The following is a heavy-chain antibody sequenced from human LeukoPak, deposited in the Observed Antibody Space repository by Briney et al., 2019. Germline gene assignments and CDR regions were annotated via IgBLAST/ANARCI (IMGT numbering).Heavy chain of an antibody. CDR1: GFVFSNYW. J-gene: IGHJ4*02. CDR2: IQSDGSGT. Sequence: PGGSLRLSCTASGFVFSNYWMLWVRQAPGKGLEWVSLIQSDGSGTTYTDSMKGRFIISRDNAKNTLYLQMTSLKAEDTALYYCARDNTGSIDHWGQGTLVTVSS. V-gene: IGHV3-74*01. D-gene: IGHD2-8*02. CDR3: ARDNTGSIDH.